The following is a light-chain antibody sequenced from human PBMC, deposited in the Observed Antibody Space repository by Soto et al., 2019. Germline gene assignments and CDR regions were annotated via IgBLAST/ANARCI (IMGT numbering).Light chain of an antibody. CDR3: HQSYTAPLS. V-gene: IGKV1-39*01. CDR1: QTVSIF. CDR2: RAS. J-gene: IGKJ5*01. Sequence: DIQMTQSPPSLSASVGDTVSITCRASQTVSIFLNWYQQKLGQAPTALIHRASTLQSGVPSRFAGSGDGTEFTLTINDVQADDFATYYCHQSYTAPLSFGQGTRLEIK.